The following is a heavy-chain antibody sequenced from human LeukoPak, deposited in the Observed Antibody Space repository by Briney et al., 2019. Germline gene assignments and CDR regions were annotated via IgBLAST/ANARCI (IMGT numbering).Heavy chain of an antibody. V-gene: IGHV1-8*03. CDR1: GYTFTSYD. D-gene: IGHD5-18*01. CDR2: MNPNSGNT. CDR3: ARVMRTDTAMVI. J-gene: IGHJ4*02. Sequence: APVKVSCKASGYTFTSYDINWVRQATGQGLEWMGWMNPNSGNTGYAQKFQGRVTITRNTSISTAYMELSSLRSEDTAVYYCARVMRTDTAMVIWGQGTLVTVSS.